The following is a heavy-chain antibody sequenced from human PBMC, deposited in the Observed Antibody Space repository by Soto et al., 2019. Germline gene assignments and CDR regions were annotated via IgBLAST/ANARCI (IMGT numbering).Heavy chain of an antibody. CDR3: ARAYSSGWYGGDAFDI. CDR2: IYYSGST. D-gene: IGHD6-19*01. J-gene: IGHJ3*02. CDR1: GGAISSGGYY. V-gene: IGHV4-31*01. Sequence: QVQLQESGPGLLKPSQTLSLTCTVSGGAISSGGYYWSWIRQHPGKGLEWIGYIYYSGSTYYHPSLKRLVTTSVYTSKNQFSLKLSSVTAADTVVYYWARAYSSGWYGGDAFDIWGQGTMVTVSS.